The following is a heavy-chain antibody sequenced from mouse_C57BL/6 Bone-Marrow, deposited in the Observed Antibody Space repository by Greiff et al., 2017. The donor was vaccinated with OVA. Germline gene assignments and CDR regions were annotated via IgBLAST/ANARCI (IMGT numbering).Heavy chain of an antibody. CDR2: IYPGDGDT. V-gene: IGHV1-82*01. CDR3: ARHEDSYYASYGDY. J-gene: IGHJ2*01. D-gene: IGHD2-12*01. CDR1: GYAFRSSW. Sequence: QVQLQQSGPELVKPGASVKISCKASGYAFRSSWMNWVKQRPGTGLEWIGRIYPGDGDTNYNGKFKVKAPLTADKSSSTAYMQLSSRTSEDSAVYFWARHEDSYYASYGDYWGQGTTLTVSS.